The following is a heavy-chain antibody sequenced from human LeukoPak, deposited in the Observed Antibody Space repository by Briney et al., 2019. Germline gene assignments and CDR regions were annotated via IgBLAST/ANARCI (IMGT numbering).Heavy chain of an antibody. V-gene: IGHV4-59*01. D-gene: IGHD1-7*01. CDR1: GGSISSYY. CDR2: IYYSGST. Sequence: SETLSLTCTVSGGSISSYYWSWVRQPPGKGLEWIGYIYYSGSTNYNPSLKSRVTISVDTSKNQCSLKLSSVTAADTAVYYCASSNWNYPTYWGQGTLVTVSS. CDR3: ASSNWNYPTY. J-gene: IGHJ4*02.